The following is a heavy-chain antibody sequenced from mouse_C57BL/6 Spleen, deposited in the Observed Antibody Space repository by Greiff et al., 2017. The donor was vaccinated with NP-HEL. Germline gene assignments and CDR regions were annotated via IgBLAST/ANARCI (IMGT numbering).Heavy chain of an antibody. CDR2: ISNGGGST. D-gene: IGHD4-1*01. Sequence: EVNVVESGGGLVQPGGSLKLSCAASGFTFSDYYMYWVRQTPEKRLEWVAYISNGGGSTYYPDTVKGRFTISRDNAKNTLYLQMSRLKSEDTAMYYCARQGANWDYFDYWGQGTTLTVSS. CDR3: ARQGANWDYFDY. CDR1: GFTFSDYY. V-gene: IGHV5-12*01. J-gene: IGHJ2*01.